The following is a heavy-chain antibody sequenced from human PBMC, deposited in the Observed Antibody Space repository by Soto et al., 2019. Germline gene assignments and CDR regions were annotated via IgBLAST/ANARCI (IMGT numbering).Heavy chain of an antibody. D-gene: IGHD3-22*01. J-gene: IGHJ4*02. CDR1: GGTFSSYA. CDR2: ISAYNGNT. Sequence: QVQLVQSGAEVKKPGSSVKVSCKASGGTFSSYAISWVRQAPGQGLEWMGWISAYNGNTNYAQKLQGRVTMTTDTSTSTAYMEVRSLRSDDTAVYYCARDYYDSSGLYYFDYWGQGTLVTVSS. V-gene: IGHV1-18*01. CDR3: ARDYYDSSGLYYFDY.